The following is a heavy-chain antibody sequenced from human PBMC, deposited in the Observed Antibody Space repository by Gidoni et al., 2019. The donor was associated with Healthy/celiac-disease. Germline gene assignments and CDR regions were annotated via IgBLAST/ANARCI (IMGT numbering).Heavy chain of an antibody. V-gene: IGHV4-61*02. CDR1: GGSISSGSYY. Sequence: QVQLQESGPGLVKPSQTLSLTCTVSGGSISSGSYYWSWIRQPAGKGLEWIGRIYTSGSTNYHPSLKSRVTISVDTSKNQFSLKLSSVTAADTAVYYCARDTALRGMVQGVIYYYYYMDVWGKGTTVTVSS. J-gene: IGHJ6*03. D-gene: IGHD3-10*01. CDR2: IYTSGST. CDR3: ARDTALRGMVQGVIYYYYYMDV.